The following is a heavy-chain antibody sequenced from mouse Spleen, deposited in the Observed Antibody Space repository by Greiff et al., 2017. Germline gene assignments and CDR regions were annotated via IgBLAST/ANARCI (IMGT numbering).Heavy chain of an antibody. Sequence: VQLQQPGAELVKPGASVKLSCKASGYTFTSYWMQWVKQRPGQGLEWIGEIDPSDSYTNYNQKFKGKATLTVDTSSSTAYMQLSSLTSEDSAVYYCARKVRGYYAMDYWGQGTSVTVSS. D-gene: IGHD2-14*01. J-gene: IGHJ4*01. CDR3: ARKVRGYYAMDY. CDR1: GYTFTSYW. V-gene: IGHV1-50*01. CDR2: IDPSDSYT.